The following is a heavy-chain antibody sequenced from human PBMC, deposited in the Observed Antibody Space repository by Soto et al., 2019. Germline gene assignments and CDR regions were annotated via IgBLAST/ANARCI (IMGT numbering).Heavy chain of an antibody. CDR3: AKDWGSTGWYNWFDP. CDR2: ITHDGSEK. J-gene: IGHJ5*02. CDR1: GFTFSSYG. Sequence: GGSLRLSCAASGFTFSSYGFHWVRQAPGKGLEWVIFITHDGSEKYYTDTVKGRFTISRDTSKSTVYLRMNSLRAEDTAVYYCAKDWGSTGWYNWFDPWGQGTLVTVSS. D-gene: IGHD6-19*01. V-gene: IGHV3-30*18.